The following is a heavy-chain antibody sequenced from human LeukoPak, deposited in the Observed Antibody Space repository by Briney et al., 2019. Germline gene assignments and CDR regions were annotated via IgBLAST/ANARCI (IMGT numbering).Heavy chain of an antibody. J-gene: IGHJ5*02. V-gene: IGHV4-59*01. Sequence: SETLSLTCTVSDGAIAGYSWSWIRQAPGKGLEWIGYIYYSGDTNYNPSLQSRVTVSVDTSKNQFSLRLTSVSAADTAVYYCVRGPYGSGISNWFDPWGQGTQAIVSS. CDR2: IYYSGDT. D-gene: IGHD3-10*01. CDR3: VRGPYGSGISNWFDP. CDR1: DGAIAGYS.